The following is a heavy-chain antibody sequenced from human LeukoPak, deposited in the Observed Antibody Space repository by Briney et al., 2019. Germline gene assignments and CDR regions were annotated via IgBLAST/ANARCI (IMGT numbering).Heavy chain of an antibody. Sequence: PSETLSLTCAVYGGSFSGYYWSWIRQPPGKGLEWIGDINHSGSTNYNPSLKSRVTISVDTFKNQFSLKLSSVTAADTAVYYCARPVLGSSGWYYNYWGQGTLVTVSS. J-gene: IGHJ4*02. V-gene: IGHV4-34*01. CDR2: INHSGST. CDR3: ARPVLGSSGWYYNY. CDR1: GGSFSGYY. D-gene: IGHD6-19*01.